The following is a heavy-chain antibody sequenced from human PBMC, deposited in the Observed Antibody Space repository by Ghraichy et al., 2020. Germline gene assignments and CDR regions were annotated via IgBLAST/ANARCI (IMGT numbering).Heavy chain of an antibody. CDR1: GGSISSYY. J-gene: IGHJ3*01. D-gene: IGHD3-22*01. Sequence: SQTLSLTCTVSGGSISSYYWSWIRQPPGKGLEWIGCIYYSGSTNYNPSLKSRVTISVDTSKNQFSLKLSSVTAADTAVYYCARRRGGSSGWDAFDFWGQGTMVTISS. CDR3: ARRRGGSSGWDAFDF. V-gene: IGHV4-59*08. CDR2: IYYSGST.